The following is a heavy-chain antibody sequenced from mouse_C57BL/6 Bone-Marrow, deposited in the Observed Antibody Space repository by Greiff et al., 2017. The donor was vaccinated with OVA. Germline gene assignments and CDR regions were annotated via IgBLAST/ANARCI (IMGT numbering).Heavy chain of an antibody. CDR1: GYTFTSYW. CDR3: ARPGSSPFDY. Sequence: VQLQQPGAELVMPGASVKLSCKASGYTFTSYWMHWVHPSPLPFLEWIGEIDPSDSYTNYNQKFKGKSTLTVDKSSSTAYMQLSSLTSEDSAVYYCARPGSSPFDYWGQGTTLTVSS. J-gene: IGHJ2*01. D-gene: IGHD1-1*01. V-gene: IGHV1-69*01. CDR2: IDPSDSYT.